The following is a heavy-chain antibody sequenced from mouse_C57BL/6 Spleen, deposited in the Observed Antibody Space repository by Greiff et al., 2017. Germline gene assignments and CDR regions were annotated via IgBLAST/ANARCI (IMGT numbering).Heavy chain of an antibody. J-gene: IGHJ2*01. CDR1: GFTFSSYT. V-gene: IGHV5-9*01. D-gene: IGHD2-4*01. Sequence: EVMLVESGGGLVKPGGSLKLSCAASGFTFSSYTMSWVRQTPEKRLEWVATISGGGGNTYYPDSVKGRFTISRDNAKITLYLQMSSLRSEDTALYYCARAMITTKGYYYDYWGQGTTLTVSS. CDR3: ARAMITTKGYYYDY. CDR2: ISGGGGNT.